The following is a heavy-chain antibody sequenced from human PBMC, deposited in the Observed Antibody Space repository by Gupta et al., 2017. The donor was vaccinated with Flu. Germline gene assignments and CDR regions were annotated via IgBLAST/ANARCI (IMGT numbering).Heavy chain of an antibody. CDR2: IYATGIT. D-gene: IGHD1-26*01. V-gene: IGHV4-61*02. CDR1: GGSISGGAFY. Sequence: QVQLQESGPGLVKPSQTLSLSCTVSGGSISGGAFYWSWIRQPAGKGLEWIGRIYATGITNYSPSLKSRVSMSIDTSKNQFSLMLSSLAATDAAVYYCARGREHLGTLYIDHWGQGALVAVSS. J-gene: IGHJ4*02. CDR3: ARGREHLGTLYIDH.